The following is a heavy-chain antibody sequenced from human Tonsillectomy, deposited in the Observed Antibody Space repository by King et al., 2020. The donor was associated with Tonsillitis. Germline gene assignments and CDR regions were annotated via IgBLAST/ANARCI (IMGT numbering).Heavy chain of an antibody. CDR2: INHSGST. V-gene: IGHV4-34*01. Sequence: VQLQQWGAGLLKPSETLSLTCAVYGGSFSDYYWSWIRQPPGRGLEWIGEINHSGSTNYNPSLKSRVTISVDTSENHFSLKLSSVTAADTAVYYCARPVLRYFAWLSGKGLLSYMDVWGKGTTVTVSS. CDR3: ARPVLRYFAWLSGKGLLSYMDV. CDR1: GGSFSDYY. D-gene: IGHD3-9*01. J-gene: IGHJ6*03.